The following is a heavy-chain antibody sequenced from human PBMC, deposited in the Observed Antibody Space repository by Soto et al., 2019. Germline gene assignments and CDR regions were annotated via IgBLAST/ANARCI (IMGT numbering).Heavy chain of an antibody. J-gene: IGHJ6*03. CDR2: IYYSGST. CDR1: GGSISSSSYY. V-gene: IGHV4-39*01. D-gene: IGHD3-3*01. CDR3: ARSEMKYYDFWSGSGDPYYYYMDV. Sequence: SDTLSLTCTVSGGSISSSSYYWGWIRQPPGKGLEWIGSIYYSGSTYYNPSLKSRVTISVDTSKNQFSLKLSSVTAADTAVYYCARSEMKYYDFWSGSGDPYYYYMDVWGKRTTVTVSS.